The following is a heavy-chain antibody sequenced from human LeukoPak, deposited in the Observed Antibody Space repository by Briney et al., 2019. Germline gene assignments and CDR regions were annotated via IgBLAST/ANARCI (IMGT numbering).Heavy chain of an antibody. CDR2: IYTSGTT. V-gene: IGHV4-4*07. J-gene: IGHJ4*02. D-gene: IGHD3-22*01. CDR3: ARANYDGSDY. Sequence: SETLSLTCTVPGGSISSYYWSWIRQPAGKGLEWIGRIYTSGTTNYNPSLKSRVTMSVDTSKNQFSLKMRSVTAADTAVYYCARANYDGSDYWGQGTLVTVSS. CDR1: GGSISSYY.